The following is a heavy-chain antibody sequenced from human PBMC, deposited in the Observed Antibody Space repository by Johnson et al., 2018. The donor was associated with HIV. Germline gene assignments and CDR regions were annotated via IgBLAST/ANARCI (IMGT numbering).Heavy chain of an antibody. J-gene: IGHJ3*02. CDR1: GFTFSSYA. CDR3: ARGTITMIRGVIGLDI. V-gene: IGHV3-30*14. D-gene: IGHD3-10*01. Sequence: QVQLVESGGGVVQPGGSLRLSCAASGFTFSSYAMHWVRQAPGKGLEWVAVISYDGSNKYYADSVKGRFTISGDTSTNTLHLQMHSLTAEDTALYYCARGTITMIRGVIGLDIWGQGTMVTVSS. CDR2: ISYDGSNK.